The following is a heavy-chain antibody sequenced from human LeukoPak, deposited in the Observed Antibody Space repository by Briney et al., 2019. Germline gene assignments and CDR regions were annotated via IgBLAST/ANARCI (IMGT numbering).Heavy chain of an antibody. Sequence: GRSLRLSCAASRVTFSNYGMHWVRQAPGKGLEWVAIISYDGSNKYYADSVKGRFTISRDNSKNTLYLQMNSLRVEDSAVYYCAKTGNYNWNGFDYWGQGTLVTVSS. CDR1: RVTFSNYG. CDR2: ISYDGSNK. V-gene: IGHV3-30*18. D-gene: IGHD1-20*01. J-gene: IGHJ4*02. CDR3: AKTGNYNWNGFDY.